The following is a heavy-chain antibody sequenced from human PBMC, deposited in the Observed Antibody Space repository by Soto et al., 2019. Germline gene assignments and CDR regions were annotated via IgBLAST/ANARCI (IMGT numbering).Heavy chain of an antibody. D-gene: IGHD2-15*01. Sequence: QITLKESGPTLVKPTQTLTLTCTFSGFSVSTSGVGVARIRQSPGKALEWLALIYWDNDKRYSPFLQSRVTITKDTSKNQVVLTMTNMDPVDTASYYCAHKGGRGAGMDVWGQGTTVTVSS. CDR2: IYWDNDK. CDR1: GFSVSTSGVG. V-gene: IGHV2-5*02. J-gene: IGHJ6*02. CDR3: AHKGGRGAGMDV.